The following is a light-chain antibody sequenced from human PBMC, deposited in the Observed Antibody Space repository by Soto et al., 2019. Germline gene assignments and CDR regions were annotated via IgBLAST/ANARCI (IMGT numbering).Light chain of an antibody. V-gene: IGLV1-40*01. CDR1: DSNIGAGYP. CDR3: QSYDSSLSRRWV. J-gene: IGLJ3*02. CDR2: GN. Sequence: QSVLRQPASVYVATGQRVTISCTRSDSNIGAGYPVHWYQQLPGTAPKLLVAGNRPSGVPDRFSVSKSGASASLAITGLQAEDEADYYCQSYDSSLSRRWVFGGGSKVTVL.